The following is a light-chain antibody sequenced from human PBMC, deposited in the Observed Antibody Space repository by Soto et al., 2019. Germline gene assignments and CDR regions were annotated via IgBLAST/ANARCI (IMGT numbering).Light chain of an antibody. CDR2: GAS. V-gene: IGKV3-20*01. CDR1: QSVSSSY. CDR3: QQYGSSPST. J-gene: IGKJ1*01. Sequence: EIVLTQSPGTLSLSPGERATLSCRASQSVSSSYLAWYQQKPGQAPRLLIYGASSRATGIPDRFSGSGSGTDFTLTISRLEPEDFAVYYFQQYGSSPSTFGQGPKVEIK.